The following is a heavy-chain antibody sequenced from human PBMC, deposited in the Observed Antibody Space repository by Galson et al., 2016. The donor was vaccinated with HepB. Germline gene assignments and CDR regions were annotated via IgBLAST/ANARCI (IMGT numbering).Heavy chain of an antibody. J-gene: IGHJ4*02. Sequence: SVKVSCKASVGSLNSYLVTWLRQAPGQGLQWLGGIIPTFGAVKYAEKFQGRITITADTSTNTVYLGLTSLRSDDTAVYFCARGPYSDTSFYDFWGQGTLVTVSS. D-gene: IGHD2-21*01. CDR3: ARGPYSDTSFYDF. V-gene: IGHV1-69*06. CDR1: VGSLNSYL. CDR2: IIPTFGAV.